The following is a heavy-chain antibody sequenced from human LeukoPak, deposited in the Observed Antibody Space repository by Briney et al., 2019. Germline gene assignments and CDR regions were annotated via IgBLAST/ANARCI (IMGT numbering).Heavy chain of an antibody. Sequence: GSLRLSCAASGFTFSSYWMSWVRQAPGKGLEWVANIKQDGSEKYYVDSVKGRFTISRDNAKNSLYLQMNSLGVDDTAVYYCARGRGALGYMDVWGKGTTVTVSS. CDR3: ARGRGALGYMDV. V-gene: IGHV3-7*01. J-gene: IGHJ6*03. D-gene: IGHD3-10*01. CDR1: GFTFSSYW. CDR2: IKQDGSEK.